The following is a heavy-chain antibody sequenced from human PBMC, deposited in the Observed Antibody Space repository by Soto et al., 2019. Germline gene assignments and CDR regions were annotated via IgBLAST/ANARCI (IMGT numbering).Heavy chain of an antibody. CDR2: ISAYNGNT. Sequence: ASVKVSCKASGYTFTSYGISWVRQAPGQGLEWMGWISAYNGNTNYAQKLQGRVTMTTDTSTSTAYMELRSLRSDDTAVYYCARDRVLMVYAPTHYGMDVLGHGTKVNVS. V-gene: IGHV1-18*01. D-gene: IGHD2-8*01. J-gene: IGHJ6*01. CDR1: GYTFTSYG. CDR3: ARDRVLMVYAPTHYGMDV.